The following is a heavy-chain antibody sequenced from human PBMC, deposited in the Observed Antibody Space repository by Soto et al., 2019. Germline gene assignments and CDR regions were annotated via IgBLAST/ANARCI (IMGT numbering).Heavy chain of an antibody. CDR1: GFTFSSYG. J-gene: IGHJ3*02. CDR2: ISDDGSDK. Sequence: QVQLVESGGGVVRPGRSLRLSCAASGFTFSSYGMYWIRQAPGKGLEWVAVISDDGSDKYYADSVKGRFTISRDNSKNTLYLQMNSLRVEDTAVYYCAKDQTHAFDIWGQGTMVTVSS. V-gene: IGHV3-30*18. CDR3: AKDQTHAFDI.